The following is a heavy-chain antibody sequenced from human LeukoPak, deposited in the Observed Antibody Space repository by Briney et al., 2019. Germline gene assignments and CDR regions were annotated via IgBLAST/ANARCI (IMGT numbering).Heavy chain of an antibody. V-gene: IGHV1-2*02. J-gene: IGHJ2*01. Sequence: ASVKVSCKASGYTFTGYYMHWMRQAPGQGLEWMGWINPNSGGTNYAQKFQGRVTMTRDTSISTAYMELSRLRSDDTAVYYCARDQWERLGYFDLWGRGTLVTVSS. D-gene: IGHD1-26*01. CDR1: GYTFTGYY. CDR3: ARDQWERLGYFDL. CDR2: INPNSGGT.